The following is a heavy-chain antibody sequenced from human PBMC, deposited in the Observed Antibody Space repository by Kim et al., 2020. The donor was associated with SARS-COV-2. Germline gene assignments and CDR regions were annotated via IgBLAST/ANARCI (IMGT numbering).Heavy chain of an antibody. J-gene: IGHJ6*02. CDR1: GFTFSSYG. Sequence: GGSLRLSCAASGFTFSSYGMHWVRQAPGKGLEWVAVIWYDGSNKYYADSVKGRFTISRDNSKNTLYLQMNSLRAEDTAVYYCARDPGLGSSSSWDYYYYGMDVWGQGTTVTVSS. CDR3: ARDPGLGSSSSWDYYYYGMDV. V-gene: IGHV3-33*01. D-gene: IGHD6-6*01. CDR2: IWYDGSNK.